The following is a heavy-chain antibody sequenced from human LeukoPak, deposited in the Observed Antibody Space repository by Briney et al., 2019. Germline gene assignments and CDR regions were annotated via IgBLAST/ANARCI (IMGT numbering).Heavy chain of an antibody. V-gene: IGHV3-30*02. CDR3: AKSTPAMVRGVIPNFDY. CDR2: IRYDGSNK. CDR1: GFTFSSYD. Sequence: QAGGSLRLSCAASGFTFSSYDMHWVRQAPGKGLEWVAFIRYDGSNKYYADSVKGRFTISRDNSKNTLYLQMNSLRAEDTAVYYCAKSTPAMVRGVIPNFDYWGQGTLVTVSS. D-gene: IGHD3-10*01. J-gene: IGHJ4*02.